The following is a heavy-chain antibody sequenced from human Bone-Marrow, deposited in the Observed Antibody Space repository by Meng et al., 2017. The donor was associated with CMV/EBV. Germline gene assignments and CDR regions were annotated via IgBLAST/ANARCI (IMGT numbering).Heavy chain of an antibody. J-gene: IGHJ3*02. Sequence: GESLKISCAASGFTVSSNYMSWVRQAPGKGLEWVSVIYSGGSTYYADSVKGRFTISRDNSKNTLYLQMNSLRAEDTAVYYCAIYYDSSGLKVDAFDIWGQGTMVT. CDR2: IYSGGST. D-gene: IGHD3-22*01. CDR1: GFTVSSNY. CDR3: AIYYDSSGLKVDAFDI. V-gene: IGHV3-53*01.